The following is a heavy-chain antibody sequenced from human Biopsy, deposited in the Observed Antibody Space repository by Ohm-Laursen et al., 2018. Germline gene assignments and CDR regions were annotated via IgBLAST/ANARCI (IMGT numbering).Heavy chain of an antibody. D-gene: IGHD2-8*01. J-gene: IGHJ4*02. CDR2: INCKTGAT. V-gene: IGHV1-2*02. CDR3: ARDPLNGHKHFDY. Sequence: SVKVSCKVSSYAFTDYNIHWMRQAPGQGLEWLGYINCKTGATNYAQKFQGTVTMTRDTSISTAYLALGSLRSADTAIYYCARDPLNGHKHFDYWGQGSLVTVSS. CDR1: SYAFTDYN.